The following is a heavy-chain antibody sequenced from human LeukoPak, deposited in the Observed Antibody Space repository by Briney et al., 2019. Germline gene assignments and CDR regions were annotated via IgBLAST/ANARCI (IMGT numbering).Heavy chain of an antibody. CDR2: ISSSGSTI. J-gene: IGHJ6*03. V-gene: IGHV3-48*03. CDR1: GSTVSSYE. CDR3: ARTPGYYYYYMDV. Sequence: GRCLRLSCAAAGSTVSSYEMNWVSQAAGKGLGWVSYISSSGSTIYYADSVKGRFTISRDNARNSLYLQMNSLRAEDTAVYYCARTPGYYYYYMDVWGKGTTVTVSS.